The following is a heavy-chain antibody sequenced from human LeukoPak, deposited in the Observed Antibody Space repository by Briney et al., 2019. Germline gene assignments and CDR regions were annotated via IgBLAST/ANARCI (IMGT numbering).Heavy chain of an antibody. CDR1: GGSISSYY. V-gene: IGHV4-59*01. J-gene: IGHJ3*02. CDR3: ATPGWGSDYAFDI. D-gene: IGHD3-16*01. CDR2: IYYSGST. Sequence: SETLSLTCTVSGGSISSYYWSWIRQPPGKGLEWIGYIYYSGSTSYNPSLKSRVTISVDTSKNQFSLKLSSVTAADAAVYYCATPGWGSDYAFDIWGQGTMVTVSS.